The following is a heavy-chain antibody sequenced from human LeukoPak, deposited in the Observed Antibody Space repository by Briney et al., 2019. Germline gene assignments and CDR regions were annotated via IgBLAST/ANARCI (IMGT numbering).Heavy chain of an antibody. CDR3: ARARYCSGNTCYHNFDF. J-gene: IGHJ4*02. D-gene: IGHD2-15*01. CDR1: GFAFSDYS. Sequence: GGSLRLSCAASGFAFSDYSMNWVRQAPGKGLEWVSYIDSSSSAIYYADSVKGRFTISRDNAENSLYLQMNSLRAEGTAVYFCARARYCSGNTCYHNFDFWGQGTLVTVSS. CDR2: IDSSSSAI. V-gene: IGHV3-48*01.